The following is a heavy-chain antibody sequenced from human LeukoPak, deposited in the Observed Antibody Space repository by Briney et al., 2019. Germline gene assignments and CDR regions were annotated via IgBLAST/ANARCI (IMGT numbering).Heavy chain of an antibody. V-gene: IGHV3-9*01. D-gene: IGHD6-13*01. CDR3: AAGSSSWSLFDY. J-gene: IGHJ4*02. Sequence: GGSLRLSCAASGFTFDDYAMHWVRQAPEKGLEWVSGISWNSGSIGYADSVKGRFTISRDNAKNSPYLQMNSLRAEDTALYYCAAGSSSWSLFDYWGQGTLVTVSS. CDR2: ISWNSGSI. CDR1: GFTFDDYA.